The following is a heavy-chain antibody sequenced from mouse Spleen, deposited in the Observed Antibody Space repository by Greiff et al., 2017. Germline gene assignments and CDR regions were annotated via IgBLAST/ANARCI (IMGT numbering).Heavy chain of an antibody. CDR2: ISSGGSYT. CDR1: GFTFSSYA. V-gene: IGHV5-9-1*01. D-gene: IGHD2-1*01. CDR3: ARLNGNFDY. J-gene: IGHJ2*01. Sequence: EVKLVESGGGLVKPGGSLKLSCAASGFTFSSYAMSWVRQTPEKRLEWVATISSGGSYTYYPDSVKGRFTISRDNAKNTLYLQMSSLRSEDTAMYYCARLNGNFDYWGQGTTLTVSS.